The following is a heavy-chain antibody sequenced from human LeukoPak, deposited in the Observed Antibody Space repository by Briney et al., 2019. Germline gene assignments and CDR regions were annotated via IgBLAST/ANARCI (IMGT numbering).Heavy chain of an antibody. J-gene: IGHJ6*03. CDR2: IYYSGST. V-gene: IGHV4-59*01. D-gene: IGHD3-16*01. CDR3: ARVGDLTHYYYYMDV. Sequence: PSETLSLTCTVSGGSISSYYWSWSRQPPGKGLEWIGYIYYSGSTNYNPSLKSRVTISVDTSKNQFSLKLSSVTAADTAVYYCARVGDLTHYYYYMDVWGKGTTVTVPS. CDR1: GGSISSYY.